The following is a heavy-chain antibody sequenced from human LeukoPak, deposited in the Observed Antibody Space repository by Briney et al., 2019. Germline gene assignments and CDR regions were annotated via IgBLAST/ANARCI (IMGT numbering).Heavy chain of an antibody. Sequence: SETLSLTCPVSGGSISSSYWSWIRQPPAEGLEWVGYIYYTVSTNYNPSLKSRVTISVDTSKNQFSLTLSSVTAADTAVYYCARLMAGCSSTSCYTGPWGYYYYYMDVWGKGTTVTVSS. D-gene: IGHD2-2*02. CDR3: ARLMAGCSSTSCYTGPWGYYYYYMDV. J-gene: IGHJ6*03. CDR1: GGSISSSY. V-gene: IGHV4-59*08. CDR2: IYYTVST.